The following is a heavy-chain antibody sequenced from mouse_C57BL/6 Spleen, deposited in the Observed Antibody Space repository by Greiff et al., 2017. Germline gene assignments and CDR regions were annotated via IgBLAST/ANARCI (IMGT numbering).Heavy chain of an antibody. V-gene: IGHV1-53*01. CDR1: GYTFTSYW. CDR3: ARYSNYGLYFDY. J-gene: IGHJ2*01. D-gene: IGHD2-5*01. CDR2: INPSNGGT. Sequence: VQLQQPGTELVKPGASVKLSCKASGYTFTSYWMHWVKQRPGQGLEWIGNINPSNGGTNYNEKFKRKATLTVDKPSSTAYMQLSSLTSEDSAVYYCARYSNYGLYFDYWGQGTTLTVSS.